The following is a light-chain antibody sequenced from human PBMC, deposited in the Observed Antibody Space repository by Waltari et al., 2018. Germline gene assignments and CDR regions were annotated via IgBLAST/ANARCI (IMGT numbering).Light chain of an antibody. Sequence: DIQMTQSPSSLPASVADRVTTTSRASQSISSYLNGYQQKPGKDPKLLIYAESSLQCAVPSRFSGSGSETDFTLTISSMQPEDFATYYCQQRYSTPRTFGQGTKVEIK. CDR2: AES. CDR3: QQRYSTPRT. J-gene: IGKJ1*01. V-gene: IGKV1-39*01. CDR1: QSISSY.